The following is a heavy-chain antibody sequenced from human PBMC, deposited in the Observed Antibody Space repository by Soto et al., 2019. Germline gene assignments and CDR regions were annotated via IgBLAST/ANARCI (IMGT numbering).Heavy chain of an antibody. CDR1: GGSISSSSYY. D-gene: IGHD2-8*01. CDR3: ARIYCTNGVCYTGFDY. CDR2: IYYSGST. V-gene: IGHV4-39*01. J-gene: IGHJ4*02. Sequence: SETLSLTCTVSGGSISSSSYYWGWIRQPPGKGLEWIGSIYYSGSTYYNPSLKSRVTISVDTSKNQFSLKLSSVTAADTAVYYCARIYCTNGVCYTGFDYWGQGTLVTVSS.